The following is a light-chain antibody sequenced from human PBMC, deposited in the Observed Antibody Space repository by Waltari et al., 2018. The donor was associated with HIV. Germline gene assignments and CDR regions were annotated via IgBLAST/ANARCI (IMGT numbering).Light chain of an antibody. CDR3: SSYTITNTWV. CDR2: DVV. CDR1: SSDIGAFNY. Sequence: QSVLTQPASLSGSPGQSITISCAGSSSDIGAFNYVSWYRHHPGEAPKLIIYDVVKRPSGVSDRFSASKAGEAASLTISGLQAEDEALYYCSSYTITNTWVFGGGTTLTVL. J-gene: IGLJ3*02. V-gene: IGLV2-14*03.